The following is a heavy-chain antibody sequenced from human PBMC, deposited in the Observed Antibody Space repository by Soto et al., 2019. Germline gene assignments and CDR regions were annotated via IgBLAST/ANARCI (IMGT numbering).Heavy chain of an antibody. CDR1: GYSFTSYW. Sequence: ESLKISCKGSGYSFTSYWISWVRQMPGKGLEWMGRIDPSDSYTNYSPSFQGHVTISADKSISTAYLQWSSLKASDTAMYYCARGYRAYRYYYGMDVWGQGTTVTVSS. J-gene: IGHJ6*02. D-gene: IGHD3-16*01. V-gene: IGHV5-10-1*01. CDR3: ARGYRAYRYYYGMDV. CDR2: IDPSDSYT.